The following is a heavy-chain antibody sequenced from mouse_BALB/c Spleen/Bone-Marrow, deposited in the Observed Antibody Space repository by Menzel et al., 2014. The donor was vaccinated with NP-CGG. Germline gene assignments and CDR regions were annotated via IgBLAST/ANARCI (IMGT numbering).Heavy chain of an antibody. CDR3: SRLRMITTYFDV. D-gene: IGHD2-4*01. Sequence: DVKLQESGGGLAKPGGSLQLPCAASGFTFSTYAMSWVRQTPEKGLEWVATISSSGSYTYYPDSVKGRFTISRDNAKNTLYLQMSSLRSEDTAMFYCSRLRMITTYFDVWGAGTTVTVSS. J-gene: IGHJ1*01. CDR1: GFTFSTYA. V-gene: IGHV5-9-3*01. CDR2: ISSSGSYT.